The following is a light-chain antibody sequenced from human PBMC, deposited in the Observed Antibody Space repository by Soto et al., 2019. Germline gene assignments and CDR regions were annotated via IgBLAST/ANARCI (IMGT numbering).Light chain of an antibody. CDR3: QVYDSNSVA. CDR2: KAS. CDR1: QTISSW. J-gene: IGKJ2*01. V-gene: IGKV1-5*03. Sequence: DIQMTQSPSTLSGSVGDRVTITCRASQTISSWLAWYQQKPGKAPKLLIYKASTLKSGVPSRLSGSGSGTEFTLTISSLQPDDFATYYCQVYDSNSVAFGQGTKVDIK.